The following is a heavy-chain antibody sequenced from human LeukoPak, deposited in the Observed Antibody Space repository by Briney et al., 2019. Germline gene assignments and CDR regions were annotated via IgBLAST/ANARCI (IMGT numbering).Heavy chain of an antibody. Sequence: SETLSLTCTVSGGSISSGGYYWSWIRQHPGKGLEWIGYIYYSGSTHYNPSLKSRVTISVDTSKNQFSLKLSSVTAADTAVYYCARYYYDSSGYLPYYYYGMDVWGQGTTVTVSS. V-gene: IGHV4-31*03. CDR1: GGSISSGGYY. CDR2: IYYSGST. CDR3: ARYYYDSSGYLPYYYYGMDV. D-gene: IGHD3-22*01. J-gene: IGHJ6*02.